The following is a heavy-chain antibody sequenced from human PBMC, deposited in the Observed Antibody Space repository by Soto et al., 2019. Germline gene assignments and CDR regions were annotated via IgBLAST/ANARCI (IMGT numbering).Heavy chain of an antibody. CDR1: GGSISSSSYY. Sequence: QLQLQESGPGLVKPSETLSLTCTVSGGSISSSSYYWGWIRQPPGKGLEWIGSIYYSGSTYYNPSLKSRVTISVDTSKNQFSLKLSSVTAADTAVYYCARLGGLNDYGDYGVRYWGQGTLVTVSS. D-gene: IGHD4-17*01. CDR2: IYYSGST. J-gene: IGHJ4*02. CDR3: ARLGGLNDYGDYGVRY. V-gene: IGHV4-39*01.